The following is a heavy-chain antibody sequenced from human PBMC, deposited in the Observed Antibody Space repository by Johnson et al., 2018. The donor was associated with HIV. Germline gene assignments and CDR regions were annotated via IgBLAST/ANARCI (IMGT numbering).Heavy chain of an antibody. D-gene: IGHD6-19*01. J-gene: IGHJ3*02. Sequence: VQVVESGGGVVPPGRSLRLSCEGSGFTFNNYHVHWVRQAPGKGLEWVAVISYDGSNKYYADSVKGRFTISRDNSKNTLYLQMNSLRAEDTAVYYCAREGPGLSVAGLTDAFYIWGRGTMVIVSS. CDR2: ISYDGSNK. CDR3: AREGPGLSVAGLTDAFYI. CDR1: GFTFNNYH. V-gene: IGHV3-30-3*01.